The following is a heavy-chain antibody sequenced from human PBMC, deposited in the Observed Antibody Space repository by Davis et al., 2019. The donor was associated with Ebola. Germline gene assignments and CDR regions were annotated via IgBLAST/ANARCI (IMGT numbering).Heavy chain of an antibody. CDR1: GFTFSSYE. CDR2: ISGSGSTI. D-gene: IGHD3-3*01. Sequence: GESLKISCAASGFTFSSYEMNWVRQAPGKGLEWVSYISGSGSTIHYADSVKGRFTISRDNAKNSLYLQMNSLRAEDTAVYYCARWGFWSGYSYYYYGMDVWGQGTTVTVSS. CDR3: ARWGFWSGYSYYYYGMDV. J-gene: IGHJ6*02. V-gene: IGHV3-48*03.